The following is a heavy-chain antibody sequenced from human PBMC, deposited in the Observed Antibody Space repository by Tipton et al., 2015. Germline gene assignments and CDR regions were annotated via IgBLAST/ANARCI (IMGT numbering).Heavy chain of an antibody. J-gene: IGHJ6*02. CDR1: GGSVSSGSYY. V-gene: IGHV4-61*01. Sequence: TLSLTCTVSGGSVSSGSYYWSWIRQPPGKGLEWIGYISFSDTTHYNPSLKSRITISLNTSKNQFSLTLNSVAAADTAVYYCARDLEHGMDVWGQGTTVTVS. CDR2: ISFSDTT. CDR3: ARDLEHGMDV.